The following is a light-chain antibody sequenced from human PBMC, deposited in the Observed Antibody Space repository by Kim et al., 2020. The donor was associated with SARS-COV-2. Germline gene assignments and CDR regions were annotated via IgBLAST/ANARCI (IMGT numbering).Light chain of an antibody. V-gene: IGLV1-51*01. CDR2: DNN. CDR1: TSNIGNNY. CDR3: ATWDSSLSVAV. Sequence: QSVLTQPPSVSAAPGQNVAISCSGSTSNIGNNYVSWYQQLPGTAPKLLIYDNNKRSSGIPDRFSGSKSGTSATLGITGLQTGDEAAYYCATWDSSLSVAVFGGGTQLTVL. J-gene: IGLJ2*01.